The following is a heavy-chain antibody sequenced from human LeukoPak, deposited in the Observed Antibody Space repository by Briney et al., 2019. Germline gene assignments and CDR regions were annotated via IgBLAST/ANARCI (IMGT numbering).Heavy chain of an antibody. Sequence: ASVKVSCKASGYTFNNYGISWVRQAPGQGLEWMGWVSSCNGDTNYAQKFQGRVTMSTDTSTSTAYMDLRSLRCDDTAICYCAKDWHILTGRNCFDPWGQGTLVTVSS. J-gene: IGHJ5*02. CDR2: VSSCNGDT. V-gene: IGHV1-18*01. CDR3: AKDWHILTGRNCFDP. D-gene: IGHD3-9*01. CDR1: GYTFNNYG.